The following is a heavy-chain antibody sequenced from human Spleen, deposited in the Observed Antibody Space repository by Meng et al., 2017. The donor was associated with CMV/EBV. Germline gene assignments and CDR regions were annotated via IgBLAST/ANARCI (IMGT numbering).Heavy chain of an antibody. D-gene: IGHD2-8*02. CDR1: GFTFSSYS. Sequence: GESLKISCAASGFTFSSYSMNWVRQAPGKGLEWVSSISSSSSYIYYADSVKGRFTISRDNAKNSLYLQMNSLRAEDTAVYYCARKTTGSYYYGMDVWGQGTTVTVSS. CDR2: ISSSSSYI. J-gene: IGHJ6*02. V-gene: IGHV3-21*01. CDR3: ARKTTGSYYYGMDV.